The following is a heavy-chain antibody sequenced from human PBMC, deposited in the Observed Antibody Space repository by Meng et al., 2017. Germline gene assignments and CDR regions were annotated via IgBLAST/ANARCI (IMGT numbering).Heavy chain of an antibody. CDR1: GFCVSCIH. D-gene: IGHD3-16*01. CDR2: IYSAGST. Sequence: EVELVVAGGGAIQARGSLGLSFASSGFCVSCIHMGWVGQALGKALDRVSVIYSAGSTSFADSVKGRFNISKDNSNNTLYLQMNSLRAVDNAVYYFVRDLGYWGQGTLVTVSS. J-gene: IGHJ4*02. CDR3: VRDLGY. V-gene: IGHV3-53*01.